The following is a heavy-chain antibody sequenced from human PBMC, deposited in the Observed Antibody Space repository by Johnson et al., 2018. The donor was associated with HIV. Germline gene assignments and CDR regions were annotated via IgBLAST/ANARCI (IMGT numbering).Heavy chain of an antibody. V-gene: IGHV3-72*01. Sequence: VQLVESGGGVIQPGRSLRLSCAASRFTFSSYGMHWVRQAPGKGLEWVGRTRNKANSYTTEYAASVKGRFTISRDDSKNSLYLQMNSLKTEDTAVYYCARGDCSSTSCPRNAFDIWGQGTMVTVSS. CDR1: RFTFSSYG. CDR2: TRNKANSYTT. J-gene: IGHJ3*02. D-gene: IGHD2-2*01. CDR3: ARGDCSSTSCPRNAFDI.